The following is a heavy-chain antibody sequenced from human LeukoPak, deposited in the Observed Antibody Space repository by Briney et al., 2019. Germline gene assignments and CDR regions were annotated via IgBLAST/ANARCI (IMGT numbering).Heavy chain of an antibody. Sequence: PGGSLRLSCVASGFTFSGSEMNWVRQAPGKGLEWISYIDTRGNTIFYADSAKGRFTISRDNAKNSLYLQMNSLRAEDTAVYYCARDLWVATIFPGAFDIWGQGTMVTVSS. CDR2: IDTRGNTI. J-gene: IGHJ3*02. CDR1: GFTFSGSE. CDR3: ARDLWVATIFPGAFDI. D-gene: IGHD5-24*01. V-gene: IGHV3-48*03.